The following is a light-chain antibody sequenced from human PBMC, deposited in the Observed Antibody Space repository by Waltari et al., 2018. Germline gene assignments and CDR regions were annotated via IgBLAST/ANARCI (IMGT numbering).Light chain of an antibody. V-gene: IGLV2-11*01. J-gene: IGLJ3*02. CDR2: DVT. Sequence: QSALTQPRSVSGSPGQSVTVSCTGTSSDVGGYNYVSWYQQHPGKAPKLMIYDVTKRPSGVPVRFSGSRAGNTASLTISGLQTEDEAYYYCCSYAGSYTWVFGGGTKLTVL. CDR3: CSYAGSYTWV. CDR1: SSDVGGYNY.